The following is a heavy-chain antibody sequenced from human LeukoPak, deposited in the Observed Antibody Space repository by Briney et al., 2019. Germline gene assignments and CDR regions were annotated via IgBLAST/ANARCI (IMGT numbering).Heavy chain of an antibody. Sequence: PGGSLRLSCAASGFTFSSYSMNWVRQAPGKGLEWVSSISSSSSYIYYADSVKGRFTISRDNAKNSLYLQMNSLRAEDTAVYYCARDFFLGYCSGGSCYRPYYFDCWGQGTLVTVSS. CDR3: ARDFFLGYCSGGSCYRPYYFDC. J-gene: IGHJ4*02. CDR1: GFTFSSYS. D-gene: IGHD2-15*01. V-gene: IGHV3-21*01. CDR2: ISSSSSYI.